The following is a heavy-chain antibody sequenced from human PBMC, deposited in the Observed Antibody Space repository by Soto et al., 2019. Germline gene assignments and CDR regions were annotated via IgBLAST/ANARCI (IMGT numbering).Heavy chain of an antibody. V-gene: IGHV3-23*01. D-gene: IGHD6-13*01. J-gene: IGHJ4*02. CDR2: ISGSGGTT. CDR3: ERFGIATPGGPDY. CDR1: GFTFNSYT. Sequence: EVQLLESGGGLVQPGGSLRLSCAASGFTFNSYTMSWVRQAPGKGLEWVSSISGSGGTTYYADSVKGRFTISRDNSKNTLYLEMNNPRAEDTAVYYCERFGIATPGGPDYWGQGTLVTVSS.